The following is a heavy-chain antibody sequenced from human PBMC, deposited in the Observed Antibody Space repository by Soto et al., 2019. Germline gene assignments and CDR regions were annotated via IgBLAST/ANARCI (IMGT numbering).Heavy chain of an antibody. Sequence: LSLTCTVSGGSISSYYWSWIRQPPGKGLEWIGYIYYSGSTNYNPSLKSRVTISVDTSKNQFSLELSSVTAADTAVYYCARVKYTMVRGVSDAFDIWGQGTMVTVSS. J-gene: IGHJ3*02. CDR2: IYYSGST. CDR1: GGSISSYY. CDR3: ARVKYTMVRGVSDAFDI. D-gene: IGHD3-10*01. V-gene: IGHV4-59*01.